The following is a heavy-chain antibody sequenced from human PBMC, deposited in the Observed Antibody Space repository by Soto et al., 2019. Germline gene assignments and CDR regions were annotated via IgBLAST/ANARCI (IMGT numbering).Heavy chain of an antibody. J-gene: IGHJ5*02. V-gene: IGHV1-69*13. Sequence: SVKVSCKASGGTFSSYAISWVRQAPGQGLEWMGGIIPIFGTANYAQKFQGRVTITADESTSTAYMELSSLRSEDTAVYYCGREKAGTSYYNWFDPWGQGTLVTVSS. CDR2: IIPIFGTA. D-gene: IGHD1-7*01. CDR3: GREKAGTSYYNWFDP. CDR1: GGTFSSYA.